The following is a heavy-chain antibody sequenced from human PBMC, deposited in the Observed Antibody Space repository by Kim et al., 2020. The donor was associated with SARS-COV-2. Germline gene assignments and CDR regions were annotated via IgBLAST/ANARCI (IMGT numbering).Heavy chain of an antibody. CDR3: ARAEVALDY. Sequence: SETLSLTCTVSGASVSSGSYYWNWIRQPPGKGLEWIGYIYSSGGTNYNPSLKSRVTISVDTSKNQFSLKLRSVTAADTAVYYCARAEVALDYWGRGALFT. V-gene: IGHV4-61*01. D-gene: IGHD5-12*01. J-gene: IGHJ4*02. CDR2: IYSSGGT. CDR1: GASVSSGSYY.